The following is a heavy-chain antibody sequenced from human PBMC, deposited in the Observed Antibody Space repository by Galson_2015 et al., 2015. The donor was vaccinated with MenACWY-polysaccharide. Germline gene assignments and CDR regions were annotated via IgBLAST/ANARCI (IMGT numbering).Heavy chain of an antibody. Sequence: SLRLSCAASGFSFSDSAMHWVRRASGKGLEWVGRIRNKANNYATTYAESLEGRFTISRDDSKNTAYLQMNSLRIEDTAVYYCTRHLQLPFDYWGQGTLVTVSS. V-gene: IGHV3-73*01. CDR3: TRHLQLPFDY. CDR1: GFSFSDSA. J-gene: IGHJ4*02. CDR2: IRNKANNYAT.